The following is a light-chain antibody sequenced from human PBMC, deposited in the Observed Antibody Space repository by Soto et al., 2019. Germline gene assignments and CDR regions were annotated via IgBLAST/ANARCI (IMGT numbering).Light chain of an antibody. J-gene: IGKJ1*01. CDR1: QSLRSS. V-gene: IGKV3-15*01. Sequence: ETMMTQSPDTLSVSLGERATLSCRASQSLRSSLAWYQQKPGQAPRLLIYGASTRATGIPARFSGSGSGTEFTLTISSLQSEDFAVYYCQQYNNWPPYTFGQGTKV. CDR3: QQYNNWPPYT. CDR2: GAS.